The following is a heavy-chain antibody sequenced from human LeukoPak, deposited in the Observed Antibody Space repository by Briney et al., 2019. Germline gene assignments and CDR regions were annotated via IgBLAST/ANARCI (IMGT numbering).Heavy chain of an antibody. Sequence: GGSLRLSCAASGFTFSSSAMHWVRQAPGKGLEWVANIKQDGSEKYYVDSVKGRFTISRDNAKNSLYLQMNSLRAEDTAVYYCAKGYCSSSSCYSYAFDIWGQGTVVTVSS. CDR1: GFTFSSSA. CDR2: IKQDGSEK. J-gene: IGHJ3*02. V-gene: IGHV3-7*03. CDR3: AKGYCSSSSCYSYAFDI. D-gene: IGHD2-2*01.